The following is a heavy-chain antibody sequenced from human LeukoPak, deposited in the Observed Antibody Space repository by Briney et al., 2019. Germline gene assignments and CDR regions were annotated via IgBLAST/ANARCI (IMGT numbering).Heavy chain of an antibody. J-gene: IGHJ4*02. CDR3: ARGSYYYDSSGYYHDY. Sequence: PGGSLRLSCAASGFTFSSYSMNWVRQAPGKGLEWVSSISSSSSYIYYAGSVKGRFTISRDNAKNSLYLQMNSLRAEDTAVYYCARGSYYYDSSGYYHDYWGQGTLVTVSS. CDR1: GFTFSSYS. D-gene: IGHD3-22*01. CDR2: ISSSSSYI. V-gene: IGHV3-21*01.